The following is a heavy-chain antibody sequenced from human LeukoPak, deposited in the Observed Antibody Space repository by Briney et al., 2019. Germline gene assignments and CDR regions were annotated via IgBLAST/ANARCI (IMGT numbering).Heavy chain of an antibody. CDR3: ARVGVTTERLYFDY. Sequence: SETLSLTCAVYGGSFSGYYWSWIREPPGKGLEWIGEINHSGSTNYNPSLKSRVTISVDTSKNQFSLKLSSVTAADTAVYYCARVGVTTERLYFDYWGQGTLVTVSS. D-gene: IGHD4-17*01. J-gene: IGHJ4*02. CDR2: INHSGST. CDR1: GGSFSGYY. V-gene: IGHV4-34*01.